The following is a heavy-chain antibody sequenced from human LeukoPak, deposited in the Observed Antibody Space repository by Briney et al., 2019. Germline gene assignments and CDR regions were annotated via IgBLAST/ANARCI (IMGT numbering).Heavy chain of an antibody. CDR2: IKEDGSEE. Sequence: PGGSLRLSCAASGFTFSSYWMTWVCQAPGKGLEWVANIKEDGSEEDYVDSVKGRFTISRDSAKSSLYLQMNSLRAEDTAVYYCAREGWFGELLRHVLDYWGQGTLVTVSS. CDR3: AREGWFGELLRHVLDY. J-gene: IGHJ4*02. CDR1: GFTFSSYW. V-gene: IGHV3-7*01. D-gene: IGHD3-10*01.